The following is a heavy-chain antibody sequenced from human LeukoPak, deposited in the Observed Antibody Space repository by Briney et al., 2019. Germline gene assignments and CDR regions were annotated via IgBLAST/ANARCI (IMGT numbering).Heavy chain of an antibody. CDR1: GFTFSNAW. V-gene: IGHV3-15*01. J-gene: IGHJ5*02. D-gene: IGHD6-6*01. CDR3: TTDRYSSSSPGWFDP. CDR2: IKSKTDGGTT. Sequence: SGGSLRLSCAASGFTFSNAWMSWVRQAPGKGLKWVGRIKSKTDGGTTDYAAPVKGRFTISRDDSKNTLYLQMNSLKTEDTAVYYCTTDRYSSSSPGWFDPWGQGTLVTVSS.